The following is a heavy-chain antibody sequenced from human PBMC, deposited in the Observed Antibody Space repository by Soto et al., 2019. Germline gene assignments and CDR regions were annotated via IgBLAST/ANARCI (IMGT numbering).Heavy chain of an antibody. CDR2: ISGSGGST. V-gene: IGHV3-23*01. Sequence: EAQLLESGGGLVQPGGSLRLSCAASGFTFSSYAMSWVRQAPGKGLEWVSAISGSGGSTYYADSVKGRFTISRDNSKNTLYLQMNSLRAEDTAVYYCAKDEYSSSFYYYYYMDVWGKGTTVTVSS. CDR3: AKDEYSSSFYYYYYMDV. D-gene: IGHD6-6*01. CDR1: GFTFSSYA. J-gene: IGHJ6*03.